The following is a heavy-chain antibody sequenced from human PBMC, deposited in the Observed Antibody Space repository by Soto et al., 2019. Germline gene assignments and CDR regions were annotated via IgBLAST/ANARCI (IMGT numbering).Heavy chain of an antibody. V-gene: IGHV3-7*01. D-gene: IGHD1-20*01. J-gene: IGHJ4*02. Sequence: EVQLVESGGGLVQPGGSLRLSCAASGFTFSTYFMTWVRQAPGKGLEWVATIKPDGSERWYVDSVKGRFTISRDNAKNSPYLEMNSLRAEDTAVYFCASDLNWPNFWGQGSLVAVSS. CDR3: ASDLNWPNF. CDR2: IKPDGSER. CDR1: GFTFSTYF.